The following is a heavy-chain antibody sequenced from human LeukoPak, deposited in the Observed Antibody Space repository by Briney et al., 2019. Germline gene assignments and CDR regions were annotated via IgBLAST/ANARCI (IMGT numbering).Heavy chain of an antibody. CDR1: GGSISSSSYY. CDR2: IYYSGST. V-gene: IGHV4-39*01. D-gene: IGHD6-19*01. Sequence: SETLSLTCTVSGGSISSSSYYWGWIRQPPGKGLEWIESIYYSGSTYYNPSLKSRVTISVDTSKNQFSLKLSSVTAADTAVYYCAAWRAVAAHWGQGTLVTVSS. CDR3: AAWRAVAAH. J-gene: IGHJ4*02.